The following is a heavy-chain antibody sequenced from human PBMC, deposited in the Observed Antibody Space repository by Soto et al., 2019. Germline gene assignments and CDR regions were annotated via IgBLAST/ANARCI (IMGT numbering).Heavy chain of an antibody. D-gene: IGHD2-2*01. CDR1: GVSISSSVYF. CDR3: ARQRRVASVVPYAPRAWLDP. CDR2: IYHSGST. V-gene: IGHV4-39*01. J-gene: IGHJ5*02. Sequence: PSETLSLTCTVSGVSISSSVYFWGWVRQPPGKGLEWIGAIYHSGSTYYNPSLKSRATMSADTAKNQFSLNLSSVIAADTAVYYCARQRRVASVVPYAPRAWLDPWGQGTLVTVSS.